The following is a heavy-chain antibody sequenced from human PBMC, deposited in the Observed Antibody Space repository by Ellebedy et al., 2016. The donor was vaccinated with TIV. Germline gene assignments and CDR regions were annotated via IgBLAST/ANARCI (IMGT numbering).Heavy chain of an antibody. J-gene: IGHJ4*02. Sequence: GESLKISCAASGFTFSLNWMYWVRQAPGKGLEWVAIIKEDGSEEYYVDSVKGRFTISRDNAKNSLYLQMNSLRAEDTAVYYCVRDLHWSYFDWGQGTLVTVSS. CDR3: VRDLHWSYFD. CDR1: GFTFSLNW. CDR2: IKEDGSEE. V-gene: IGHV3-7*03. D-gene: IGHD1-26*01.